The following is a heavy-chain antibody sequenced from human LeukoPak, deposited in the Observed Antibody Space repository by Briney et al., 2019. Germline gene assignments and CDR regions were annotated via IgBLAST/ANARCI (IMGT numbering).Heavy chain of an antibody. D-gene: IGHD1-26*01. CDR1: GFSFSTYD. V-gene: IGHV3-23*01. CDR3: ARGGYCSFDY. J-gene: IGHJ4*02. Sequence: GGSLRPSCVTSGFSFSTYDMSWVRQAPGKGLEWVSGITANTRGSITYYADSVKGRFTISRDSSKDTLYLQMNSLRAEDTAEYFCARGGYCSFDYWGQGTLVTVSS. CDR2: ITANTRGSIT.